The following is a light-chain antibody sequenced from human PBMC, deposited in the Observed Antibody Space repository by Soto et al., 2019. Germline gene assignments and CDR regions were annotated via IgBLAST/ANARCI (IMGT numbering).Light chain of an antibody. CDR1: SSDVGSYNL. CDR3: CSYAGFSTLYV. V-gene: IGLV2-23*01. CDR2: EGS. Sequence: QSVLTQPASVSGSPGQSITISCTGTSSDVGSYNLVSWYQQHPGKAPKLMIYEGSKRPSGVSNRFSGSKSGNTASLTISGLQAEDEADYYCCSYAGFSTLYVFGTGTKLTVL. J-gene: IGLJ1*01.